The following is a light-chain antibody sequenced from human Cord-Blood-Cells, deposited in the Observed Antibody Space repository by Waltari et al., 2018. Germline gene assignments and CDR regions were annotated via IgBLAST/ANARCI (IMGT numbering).Light chain of an antibody. CDR3: QKYNSARLT. V-gene: IGKV1-27*01. J-gene: IGKJ4*01. Sequence: DIQMTQSPSSLSASVGDRVTITCRASQGISNYLAWYQQKPGKVPKLLIYAASTLQSGVPSRVSGSGSGTDFTLTISSLQPEDVATYYCQKYNSARLTFGGGTKVEIK. CDR1: QGISNY. CDR2: AAS.